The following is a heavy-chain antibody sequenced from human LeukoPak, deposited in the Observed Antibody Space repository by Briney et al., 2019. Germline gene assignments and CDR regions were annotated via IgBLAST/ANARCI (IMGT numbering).Heavy chain of an antibody. CDR1: GLTFRTYA. D-gene: IGHD2-15*01. V-gene: IGHV3-74*01. Sequence: GGSLRLSCAASGLTFRTYAMSWVRQAPGKGLVWVSRINSDGSSTSYADSVKGRFTISRDNAKNTLYLQMNSLRAEDTAVYYCARERVVPPNWFDPWGQGTLVTVSS. J-gene: IGHJ5*02. CDR3: ARERVVPPNWFDP. CDR2: INSDGSST.